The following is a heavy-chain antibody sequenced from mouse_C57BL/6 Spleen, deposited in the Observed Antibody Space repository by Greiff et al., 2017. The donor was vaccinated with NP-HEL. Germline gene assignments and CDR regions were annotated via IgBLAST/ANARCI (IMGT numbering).Heavy chain of an antibody. CDR1: GYTFTSYW. CDR3: ARPGNSNYRYFDV. V-gene: IGHV1-50*01. Sequence: VQLQQPGAELVKPGASVKLSCKASGYTFTSYWMQWVKQRPGQGLEWIGEIDPSDSYTNYNQKFKGKATLTVDTSSSTAYMQLSSLTSEDSAVYYCARPGNSNYRYFDVWGTGTTVTVSS. CDR2: IDPSDSYT. D-gene: IGHD2-5*01. J-gene: IGHJ1*03.